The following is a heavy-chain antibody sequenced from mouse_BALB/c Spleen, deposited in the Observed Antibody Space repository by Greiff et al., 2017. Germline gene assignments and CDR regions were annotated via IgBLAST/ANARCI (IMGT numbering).Heavy chain of an antibody. J-gene: IGHJ4*01. V-gene: IGHV3-2*02. CDR1: GYSITSDYA. CDR2: ISYSGST. D-gene: IGHD2-1*01. CDR3: ARLYGNYVDAMDY. Sequence: EVQGVESGPGLVKPSQSLSLTCTVTGYSITSDYAWNWIRQFPGNKLEWMGYISYSGSTSYNPSLKSRISITRDTSKNQFFLQLNSVTTEDTATYYCARLYGNYVDAMDYWGQGTSVTVSS.